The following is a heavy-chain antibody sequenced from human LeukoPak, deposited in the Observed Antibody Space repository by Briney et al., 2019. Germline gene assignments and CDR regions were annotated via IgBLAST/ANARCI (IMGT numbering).Heavy chain of an antibody. CDR1: GGSFSGYY. CDR2: INHSGST. Sequence: SETLSLTCAVYGGSFSGYYWSWIRQPPGKGLEWIGEINHSGSTNYNPSLKSRVTISVDTSKNQFSLKLSSVTAADTAVYYCAGASRDGYNSIFDYWGQGTLVTVSS. J-gene: IGHJ4*02. CDR3: AGASRDGYNSIFDY. V-gene: IGHV4-34*01. D-gene: IGHD5-24*01.